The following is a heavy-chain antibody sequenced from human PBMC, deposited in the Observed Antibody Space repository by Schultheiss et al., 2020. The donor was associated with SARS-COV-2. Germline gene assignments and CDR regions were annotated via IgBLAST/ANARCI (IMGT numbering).Heavy chain of an antibody. CDR2: ISWNSGSI. CDR3: AKGHRGYSSGWYHY. J-gene: IGHJ4*02. D-gene: IGHD6-19*01. V-gene: IGHV3-9*01. Sequence: SLRLSCAASGFTFDDYAMHWVRQAPGKGLEWVSGISWNSGSIGYADSVKGRFTISRDNAKNSLYLQMNSLRAEDTALYYCAKGHRGYSSGWYHYWGQGTLVTVSS. CDR1: GFTFDDYA.